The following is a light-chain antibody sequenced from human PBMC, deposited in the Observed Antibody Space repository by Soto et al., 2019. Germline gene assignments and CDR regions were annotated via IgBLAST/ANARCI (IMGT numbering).Light chain of an antibody. CDR3: QQRSNWPPIT. Sequence: ETVLTQSPATLSLSPGERATLSCRASQSVSRYLAWYQQKPGQGPRLLIYDASNWATGIPARFSGSGSGTDFTLTISSLEPEDFAIYYCQQRSNWPPITFGQGTRLEIK. CDR1: QSVSRY. J-gene: IGKJ5*01. CDR2: DAS. V-gene: IGKV3-11*01.